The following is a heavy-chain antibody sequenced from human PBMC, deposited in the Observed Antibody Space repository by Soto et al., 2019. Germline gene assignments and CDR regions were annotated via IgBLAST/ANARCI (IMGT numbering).Heavy chain of an antibody. CDR3: ESDRSSSWYNGTFYFDS. CDR2: IIPLFDAT. D-gene: IGHD6-19*01. J-gene: IGHJ4*02. V-gene: IGHV1-69*06. Sequence: QVQLVQSGAEVRKPGSSVKVSCKASGGTFTTYAISWVRQAPGQGLEWMGGIIPLFDATKYAQKFQGRVTITADKSTGTAYMELSSLRSEDTAMHYCESDRSSSWYNGTFYFDSWGQGTLVTVSS. CDR1: GGTFTTYA.